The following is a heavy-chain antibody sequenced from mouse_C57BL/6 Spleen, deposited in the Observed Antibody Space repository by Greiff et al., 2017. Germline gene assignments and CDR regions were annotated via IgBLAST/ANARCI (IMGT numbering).Heavy chain of an antibody. CDR2: IYPGDGDT. CDR3: ARCAITYYFDY. J-gene: IGHJ2*01. CDR1: GYAFSSSW. V-gene: IGHV1-82*01. D-gene: IGHD2-4*01. Sequence: VQLQESGPELVKPGASVKISCKASGYAFSSSWMNWVKQRPGKGLEWIGRIYPGDGDTNYNGKFKGKATLTADKSSSTAYMKLSSLTSEDSAVYFSARCAITYYFDYWGQGTPLSVSS.